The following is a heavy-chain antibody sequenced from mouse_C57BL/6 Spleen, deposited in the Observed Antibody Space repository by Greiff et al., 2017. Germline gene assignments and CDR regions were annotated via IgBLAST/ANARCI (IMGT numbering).Heavy chain of an antibody. CDR1: GYTFTSYW. Sequence: VQLQQPGAELVRPGTSVKLSCKASGYTFTSYWMHWVKQRPGQGLEWIGVIDPSVSYTNYNQKFKGKATLTVDTSSSTAYMQLSSLTSEDSAVYYCAREITTVVATDYWGQGTTLTVSS. CDR2: IDPSVSYT. J-gene: IGHJ2*01. CDR3: AREITTVVATDY. V-gene: IGHV1-59*01. D-gene: IGHD1-1*01.